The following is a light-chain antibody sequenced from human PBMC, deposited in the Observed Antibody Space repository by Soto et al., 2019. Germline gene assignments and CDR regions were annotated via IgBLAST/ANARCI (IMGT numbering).Light chain of an antibody. CDR3: QQYGGSPRT. Sequence: EIVLTQSPGTLSFSPGERATLSCRGSQSVSSSSLAWYQQKRGQAPRLLIHDASSRATGIPDRFSGSGSGTDFTLTISRLEPEHFAVYYCQQYGGSPRTFGQGTKVDIK. J-gene: IGKJ1*01. CDR2: DAS. CDR1: QSVSSSS. V-gene: IGKV3-20*01.